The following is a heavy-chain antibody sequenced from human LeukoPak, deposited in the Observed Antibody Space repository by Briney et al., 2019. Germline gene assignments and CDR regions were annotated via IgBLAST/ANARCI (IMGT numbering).Heavy chain of an antibody. CDR3: ARHGKDSSGYSGHWYFDL. CDR1: GGSINSYY. CDR2: IYSSGSS. D-gene: IGHD3-22*01. Sequence: SETLSLTCTVSGGSINSYYWSWVRQPPGKGLGWIGYIYSSGSSDYNPSLKSRVIMSVDTSKNQFSLKVTSVTAADTAMYYCARHGKDSSGYSGHWYFDLWGRGTLVTVSS. J-gene: IGHJ2*01. V-gene: IGHV4-59*08.